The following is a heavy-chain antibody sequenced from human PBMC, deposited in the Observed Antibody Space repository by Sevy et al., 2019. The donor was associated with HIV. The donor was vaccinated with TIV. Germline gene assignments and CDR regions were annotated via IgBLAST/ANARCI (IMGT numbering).Heavy chain of an antibody. CDR3: ARQTTGTATFDY. CDR2: ISYDGSNK. V-gene: IGHV3-30-3*01. J-gene: IGHJ4*02. D-gene: IGHD1-1*01. CDR1: GFTFSSYA. Sequence: GGSLRLSCAASGFTFSSYAMHWVRQAPGKGLEWVAVISYDGSNKYYADSVKGRFTISRNNSKNTLHLQMNSLRAEDTAVYYCARQTTGTATFDYWGQGTLVTVSS.